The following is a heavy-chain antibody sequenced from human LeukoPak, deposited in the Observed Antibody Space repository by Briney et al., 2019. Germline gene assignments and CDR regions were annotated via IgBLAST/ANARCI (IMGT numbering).Heavy chain of an antibody. CDR3: ARGGYSYGYWGGLTSNWFDP. V-gene: IGHV4-34*01. D-gene: IGHD5-18*01. CDR2: INHSGST. CDR1: GGSFSGYY. J-gene: IGHJ5*02. Sequence: SETLSLTCAVYGGSFSGYYWSWIRQPPGKGLEWIGEINHSGSTNYNPSLKSRVTISVDTSKNQFSLKLSSVTAADTAVYYCARGGYSYGYWGGLTSNWFDPWGQGTLVTVSS.